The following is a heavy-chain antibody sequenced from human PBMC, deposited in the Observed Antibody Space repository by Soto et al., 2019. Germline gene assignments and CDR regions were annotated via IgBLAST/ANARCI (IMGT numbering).Heavy chain of an antibody. Sequence: QVQLVQSGAEVKKPGSSVKVSCKASGGTFSSYTISWVRQAPGQGLEWMGRIIPILGIANYAQKFQGRVPITADKSTSTAYMELSSLRSEDTAVYYCASPIWFGELSALDAFDIWGQGTMVTVSS. J-gene: IGHJ3*02. CDR1: GGTFSSYT. V-gene: IGHV1-69*02. CDR2: IIPILGIA. CDR3: ASPIWFGELSALDAFDI. D-gene: IGHD3-10*01.